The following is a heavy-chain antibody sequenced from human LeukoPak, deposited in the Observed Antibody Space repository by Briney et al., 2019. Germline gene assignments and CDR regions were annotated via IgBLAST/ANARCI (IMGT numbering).Heavy chain of an antibody. CDR2: ISAHNGNT. D-gene: IGHD3-22*01. V-gene: IGHV1-18*01. J-gene: IGHJ4*02. Sequence: ASLKVSCKASGYTFTSSGISWVRQAPGQGLEWMGCISAHNGNTKCAQKLQGRVTMTTDTSTGTAYMELRSLRSDDTAVYYCAREALFYYDSSGYPTCLDYWGQGTLVTVSS. CDR3: AREALFYYDSSGYPTCLDY. CDR1: GYTFTSSG.